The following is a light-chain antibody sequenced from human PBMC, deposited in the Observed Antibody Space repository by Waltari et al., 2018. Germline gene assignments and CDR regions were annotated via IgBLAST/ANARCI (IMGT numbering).Light chain of an antibody. Sequence: QSALTQPDSVSGAPGQSITISCSGTGSEIGGFNYVSRYQHRPGKAPKLLIYGVIQRPSGVSDRFSGAKSGNRASLTISGLQAEDDSDYYCCSYTTTTTWVFGGGTKLTVL. CDR1: GSEIGGFNY. J-gene: IGLJ3*02. CDR2: GVI. V-gene: IGLV2-14*03. CDR3: CSYTTTTTWV.